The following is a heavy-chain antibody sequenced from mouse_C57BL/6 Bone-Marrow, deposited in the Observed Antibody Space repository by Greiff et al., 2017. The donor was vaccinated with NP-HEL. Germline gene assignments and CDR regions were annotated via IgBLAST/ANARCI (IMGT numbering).Heavy chain of an antibody. D-gene: IGHD3-1*01. J-gene: IGHJ3*01. CDR3: ARPGFYPRNWFAY. Sequence: QVQLQQSGAELVMPGASVKLSCKASGYTFTSYWMHWVKQRPGQGLEWIGEIDPSDSYTNYNQKFKGKSTLTVDKSSSTAYMQLSSLTSEDSAVYYCARPGFYPRNWFAYWGQGTLVTVSA. V-gene: IGHV1-69*01. CDR1: GYTFTSYW. CDR2: IDPSDSYT.